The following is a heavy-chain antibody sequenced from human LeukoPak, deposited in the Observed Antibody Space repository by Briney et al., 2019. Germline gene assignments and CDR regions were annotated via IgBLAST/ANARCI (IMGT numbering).Heavy chain of an antibody. J-gene: IGHJ4*02. CDR3: ARSGGSYAFDY. V-gene: IGHV3-33*01. D-gene: IGHD1-26*01. CDR2: MWYDGSNK. Sequence: PGGSLRLSCAASGFTFSSYGMHWVRQAPGKGLEGVAVMWYDGSNKYYADSVKGRFTISRDNSKNTLYLQMNSLRAEDTAVYYCARSGGSYAFDYWGQGTLVTVSS. CDR1: GFTFSSYG.